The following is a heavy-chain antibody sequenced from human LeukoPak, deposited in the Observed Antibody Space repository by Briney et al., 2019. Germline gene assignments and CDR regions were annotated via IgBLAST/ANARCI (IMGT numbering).Heavy chain of an antibody. Sequence: GGSLRLSCAASGFTFRTYWMSWVRQAPGKGLEWVANIKQDGNEKYYVDSVKGRFTISRDNAKNSLDLQMNSLRAEDTAVYYCAKRVRSNYYYYMDVWGKGTTVTISS. V-gene: IGHV3-7*01. CDR2: IKQDGNEK. D-gene: IGHD3-10*02. CDR1: GFTFRTYW. J-gene: IGHJ6*03. CDR3: AKRVRSNYYYYMDV.